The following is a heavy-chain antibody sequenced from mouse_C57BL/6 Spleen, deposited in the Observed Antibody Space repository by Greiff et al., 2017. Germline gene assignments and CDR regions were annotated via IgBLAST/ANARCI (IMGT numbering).Heavy chain of an antibody. CDR2: IYPGSGST. Sequence: QVQLQQPGAELVKPGASVKMSCKASGYTFTSYWITWVKQRPGQGLEWIGDIYPGSGSTNYNEKFKSKATLTVDTSSSTAYMQLSSLTSEDSAVYYCARLYGSSTWFAYWGQGTLVTVSA. J-gene: IGHJ3*01. CDR3: ARLYGSSTWFAY. V-gene: IGHV1-55*01. CDR1: GYTFTSYW. D-gene: IGHD1-1*01.